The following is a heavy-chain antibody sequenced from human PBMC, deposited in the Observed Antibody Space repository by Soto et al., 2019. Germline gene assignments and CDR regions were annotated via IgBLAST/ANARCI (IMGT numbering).Heavy chain of an antibody. CDR1: GGSFSGYY. V-gene: IGHV4-34*01. CDR3: TTRYSGYDLDY. Sequence: AETLSLTCAVYGGSFSGYYWSWIRQPPGKGLEWIGEINHSGSTNYNPSLKSRVTISADTSKSQFSLKLSSVTAADTAVYYCTTRYSGYDLDYWGQGTLVTVSS. CDR2: INHSGST. D-gene: IGHD5-12*01. J-gene: IGHJ4*02.